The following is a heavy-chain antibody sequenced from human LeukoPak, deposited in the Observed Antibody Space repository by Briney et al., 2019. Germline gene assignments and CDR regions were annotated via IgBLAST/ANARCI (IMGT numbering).Heavy chain of an antibody. CDR2: ISSSSSYI. Sequence: KPGRSLRLSCAASGFTFSSYSMNWVRQAPGKGLEWVSSISSSSSYIYYADSVKGRFTISRDKAKNSLYLQMNSLRAEDTAIYYCAREGMVATFDYWGQGTLVTVSS. D-gene: IGHD5-12*01. V-gene: IGHV3-21*01. CDR3: AREGMVATFDY. CDR1: GFTFSSYS. J-gene: IGHJ4*02.